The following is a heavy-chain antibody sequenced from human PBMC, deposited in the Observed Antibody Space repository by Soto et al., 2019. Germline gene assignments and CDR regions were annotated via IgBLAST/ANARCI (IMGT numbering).Heavy chain of an antibody. D-gene: IGHD6-19*01. Sequence: SETLSLTCTVSGGSISSYYWSWIRQPPGKGPEWIGYIYYSGSTNYNPSLKSRVTISVDTSKNQFSLKLGSVTAADTAVYYCARLYSSGWPYYFDYWGQGILVTVSS. CDR1: GGSISSYY. V-gene: IGHV4-59*08. J-gene: IGHJ4*02. CDR2: IYYSGST. CDR3: ARLYSSGWPYYFDY.